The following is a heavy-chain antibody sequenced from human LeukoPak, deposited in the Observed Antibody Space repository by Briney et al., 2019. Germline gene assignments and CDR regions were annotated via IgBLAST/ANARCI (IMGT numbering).Heavy chain of an antibody. J-gene: IGHJ6*03. CDR2: ISSSSSYI. CDR3: ARAYDYGDYVVYYYYYMDV. CDR1: GFTFSSYS. V-gene: IGHV3-21*01. D-gene: IGHD4-17*01. Sequence: GGSLRLSCAASGFTFSSYSMNWVRQAPGKGLEWVSSISSSSSYIYYADSVKGRFTISRDNAKNSPYLQMNSLRAEDTAVYYCARAYDYGDYVVYYYYYMDVWGKGTTVTVSS.